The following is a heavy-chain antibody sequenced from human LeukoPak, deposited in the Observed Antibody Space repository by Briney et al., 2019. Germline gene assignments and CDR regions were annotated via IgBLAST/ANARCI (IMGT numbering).Heavy chain of an antibody. CDR1: GFTLSSYA. D-gene: IGHD3-10*01. J-gene: IGHJ4*02. CDR3: AKFNGSGRGPYFDY. CDR2: ISGSGGST. V-gene: IGHV3-23*01. Sequence: GGSLRLSCAASGFTLSSYAMSWVRQAPGKGLEWVSAISGSGGSTYYADSVKGRFTISRDNSKNTLYLQMNSLRAEDTAVYYCAKFNGSGRGPYFDYWGQGTLVTVSS.